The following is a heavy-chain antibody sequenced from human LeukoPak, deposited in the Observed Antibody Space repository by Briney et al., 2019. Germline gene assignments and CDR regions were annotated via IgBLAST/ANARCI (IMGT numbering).Heavy chain of an antibody. CDR2: ITWNSDTI. J-gene: IGHJ4*02. Sequence: GGSLRLPCAASGFTFDDYVMHWVRQAPGKGLEWVSGITWNSDTIAYADSVKGRFTISRDNSKNTLYLQMNSLRAEDTAVYYCAKASAMIVVVSKHFDYWGQGTLVTVSS. V-gene: IGHV3-9*01. CDR3: AKASAMIVVVSKHFDY. CDR1: GFTFDDYV. D-gene: IGHD3-22*01.